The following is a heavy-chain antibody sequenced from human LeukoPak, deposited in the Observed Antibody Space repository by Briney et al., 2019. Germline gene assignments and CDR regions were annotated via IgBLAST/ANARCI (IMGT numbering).Heavy chain of an antibody. J-gene: IGHJ6*03. CDR3: AKRDSVNMDV. D-gene: IGHD5/OR15-5a*01. CDR1: GFTFSSYG. CDR2: ISSSSSTI. Sequence: GGSLRLSCAASGFTFSSYGMTWVRQAPGKGLEWVSYISSSSSTIYYADSVKGRFTISRDNSKNTLYLQMNSLRAEDTAVYYCAKRDSVNMDVWGKGTTVTISS. V-gene: IGHV3-48*01.